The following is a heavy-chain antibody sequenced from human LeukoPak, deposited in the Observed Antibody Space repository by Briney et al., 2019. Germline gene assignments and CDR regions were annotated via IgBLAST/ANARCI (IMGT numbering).Heavy chain of an antibody. CDR2: IYTSGST. CDR1: GGSISSSSYY. V-gene: IGHV4-39*07. CDR3: AREINWGYYFDY. J-gene: IGHJ4*02. Sequence: SETLSLTCTVSGGSISSSSYYWGWIRQPPGKGLEWIGRIYTSGSTNYNPSLKSRVTMSVDTSKNQFSLKLSSVTAADTAVYYCAREINWGYYFDYWGQGTLVTVSS. D-gene: IGHD7-27*01.